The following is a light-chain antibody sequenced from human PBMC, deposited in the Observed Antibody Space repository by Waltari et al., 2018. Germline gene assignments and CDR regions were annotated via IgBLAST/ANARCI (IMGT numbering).Light chain of an antibody. CDR1: RSDLGGYNH. Sequence: QSALTQPASVSGSPGQSITIPCTGTRSDLGGYNHVPWYQQHPGKVPKLIIYDVSGRPSGVSNRFSGSKSGNTASLTISGLQAEDEADYYCSSYTSSTTNVFGSGTKVTVL. CDR3: SSYTSSTTNV. CDR2: DVS. V-gene: IGLV2-14*03. J-gene: IGLJ6*01.